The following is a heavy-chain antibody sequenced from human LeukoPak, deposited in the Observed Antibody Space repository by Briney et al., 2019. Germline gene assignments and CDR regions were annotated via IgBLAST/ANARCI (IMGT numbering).Heavy chain of an antibody. V-gene: IGHV3-23*01. CDR1: GFTFSSYA. Sequence: GGSLRLSCAASGFTFSSYAMSWVRQAPGKGLEWVSAISGSGGSTYYADSVKGRFTISRDNSKNTLYLQMNSLRAEDTAVYYCAKRVKGLQLWSNEYFDYWGRGTLVTVSS. CDR3: AKRVKGLQLWSNEYFDY. J-gene: IGHJ4*02. CDR2: ISGSGGST. D-gene: IGHD5-18*01.